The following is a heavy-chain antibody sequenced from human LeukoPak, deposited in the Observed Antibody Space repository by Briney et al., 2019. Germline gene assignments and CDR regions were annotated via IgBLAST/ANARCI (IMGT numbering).Heavy chain of an antibody. CDR2: INADSGNT. CDR3: ARGGPNRSGWTLDY. D-gene: IGHD6-19*01. Sequence: APVKVSCEASGYTFTEYAMHWVRLAPGHGLEWMGWINADSGNTESSQRFQGRLSITWDTSATTAYMELSSLTSEDTAVYYCARGGPNRSGWTLDYWGPGTLVTVSS. V-gene: IGHV1-3*01. J-gene: IGHJ4*02. CDR1: GYTFTEYA.